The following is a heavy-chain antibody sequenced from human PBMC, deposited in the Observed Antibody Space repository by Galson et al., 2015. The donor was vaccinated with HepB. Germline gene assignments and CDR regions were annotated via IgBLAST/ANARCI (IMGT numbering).Heavy chain of an antibody. D-gene: IGHD1-26*01. J-gene: IGHJ4*02. CDR1: GFTFSSYS. V-gene: IGHV3-21*01. CDR3: ARELEVGATRADDY. CDR2: ISSSSSYI. Sequence: SLRLSCAASGFTFSSYSMNWVRQAPGKGLEWVSSISSSSSYIYYADSVKGRFTISRDNAKNSLYLQMNSLRAEDTAVYYCARELEVGATRADDYWGQGTLVTVSS.